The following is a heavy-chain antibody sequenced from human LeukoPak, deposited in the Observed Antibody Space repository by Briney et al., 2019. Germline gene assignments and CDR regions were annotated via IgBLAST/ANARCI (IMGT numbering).Heavy chain of an antibody. V-gene: IGHV4-59*12. CDR2: IYYSGST. CDR1: GGSISSYY. Sequence: KPSETLSPTCTVSGGSISSYYWRWIRQPPGKGLEWIGYIYYSGSTNYNPSLKSRVTMSVDTSKNQFSLKLSSVTAADTAVYYCARASTVIGSSHFDYWGQGTLVTVSS. CDR3: ARASTVIGSSHFDY. D-gene: IGHD1-26*01. J-gene: IGHJ4*02.